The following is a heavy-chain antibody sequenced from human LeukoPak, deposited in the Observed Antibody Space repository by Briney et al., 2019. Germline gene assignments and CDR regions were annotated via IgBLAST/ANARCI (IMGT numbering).Heavy chain of an antibody. CDR3: ARKVTAIRGDWFDP. CDR1: GYTFTSYD. J-gene: IGHJ5*02. Sequence: GASVKVSCKAFGYTFTSYDINWVRQATGQGLEWMGWMNPNSGNTGYAQKFQGRVTMTRNTSINTAYMELSSLRSEDTAVYYCARKVTAIRGDWFDPWGQGTLVTVSS. CDR2: MNPNSGNT. V-gene: IGHV1-8*01. D-gene: IGHD2-21*02.